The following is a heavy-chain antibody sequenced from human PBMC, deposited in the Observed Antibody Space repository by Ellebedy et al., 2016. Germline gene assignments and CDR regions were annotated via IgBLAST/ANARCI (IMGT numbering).Heavy chain of an antibody. CDR2: IIPIFGTA. CDR1: GGIFSSYA. V-gene: IGHV1-69*13. D-gene: IGHD4-23*01. J-gene: IGHJ4*02. CDR3: AREGTVVTGGPFDY. Sequence: SVKVSXXASGGIFSSYAISWVRQAPGQGLEWMGGIIPIFGTANYAQKFQGRVTITADESTSTAYMELSSLRSEDTAVYYCAREGTVVTGGPFDYWGQGTLVTVSS.